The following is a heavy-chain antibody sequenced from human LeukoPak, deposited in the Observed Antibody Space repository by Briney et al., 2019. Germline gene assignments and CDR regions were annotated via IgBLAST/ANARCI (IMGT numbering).Heavy chain of an antibody. D-gene: IGHD4-17*01. CDR1: GGSMIDYF. CDR3: ARVVRGAVTSNYFDP. CDR2: ISNSGTT. J-gene: IGHJ5*02. V-gene: IGHV4-59*07. Sequence: SDTLSLTCTVSGGSMIDYFWIWIRQAPGKELEWIGYISNSGTTDHNPSLKSRVTMSVDTSKNEFSLKLTSVTAADTAMYYCARVVRGAVTSNYFDPWGEGTLVTVSS.